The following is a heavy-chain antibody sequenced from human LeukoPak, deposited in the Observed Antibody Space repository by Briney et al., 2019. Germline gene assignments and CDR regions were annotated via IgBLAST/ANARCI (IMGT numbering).Heavy chain of an antibody. D-gene: IGHD3-10*01. CDR2: IIPIFGTA. V-gene: IGHV1-69*13. CDR3: AGTTMVRGVANYGLFDY. J-gene: IGHJ4*02. CDR1: GGTFSSYA. Sequence: GASVEVSCKASGGTFSSYAISWVRQAPGKGLEWMGRIIPIFGTANYAQKFQGRVTITAEEATSTAYTELSSLRSEDTAVYYCAGTTMVRGVANYGLFDYWGQGTLVTVSS.